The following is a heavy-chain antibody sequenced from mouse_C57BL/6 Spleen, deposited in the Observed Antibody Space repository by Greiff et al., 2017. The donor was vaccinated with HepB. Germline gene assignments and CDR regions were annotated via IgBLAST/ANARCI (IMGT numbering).Heavy chain of an antibody. CDR3: TRDGDGPYYFDY. CDR2: ISSGGDYI. D-gene: IGHD2-3*01. J-gene: IGHJ2*01. V-gene: IGHV5-9-1*02. CDR1: GFTFSSYA. Sequence: EVQGVESGEGLVKPGGSLKLSCAASGFTFSSYAMSWVRQTPEKRLEWVAYISSGGDYIYYADTVKGRFTISRDNARNTLYLQMSSLKSEDTAMYYCTRDGDGPYYFDYWGQGTTLTVSS.